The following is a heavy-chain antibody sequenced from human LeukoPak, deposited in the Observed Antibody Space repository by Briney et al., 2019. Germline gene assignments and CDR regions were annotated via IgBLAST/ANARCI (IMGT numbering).Heavy chain of an antibody. CDR3: ATKTIGRHYDY. Sequence: GGSLRLSCAASGFTCSSCGFNWVRQAPGKGLEWVSSIGPTGTDRYYADSVRGRFTISRDNAKNSMYLQMDSLRDEDTAVYYCATKTIGRHYDYWGQGTLLTVSS. J-gene: IGHJ4*02. D-gene: IGHD1-14*01. V-gene: IGHV3-21*01. CDR2: IGPTGTDR. CDR1: GFTCSSCG.